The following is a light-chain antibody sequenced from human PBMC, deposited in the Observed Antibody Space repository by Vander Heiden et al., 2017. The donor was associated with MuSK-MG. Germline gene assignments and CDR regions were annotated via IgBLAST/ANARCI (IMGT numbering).Light chain of an antibody. J-gene: IGKJ3*01. V-gene: IGKV3-11*01. CDR3: QQRSNWPPGGPFT. CDR2: DAS. Sequence: EIVLTQSLATLPWSPGETATLPCRASQSGGSTLAWSQQKPGHAPRLLILDASNRATGVPARFSGSGSGTDFTLTISGLEPDDFAVYYCQQRSNWPPGGPFTFGPGTTVDIK. CDR1: QSGGST.